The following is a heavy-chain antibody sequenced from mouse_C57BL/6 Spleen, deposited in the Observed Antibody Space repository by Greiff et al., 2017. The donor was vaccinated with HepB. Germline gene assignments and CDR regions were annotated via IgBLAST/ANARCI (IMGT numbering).Heavy chain of an antibody. V-gene: IGHV1-18*01. J-gene: IGHJ2*01. CDR3: ARSPYSNYEDYFDY. Sequence: EVQLQQSGPELVKPGASVKIPCKASGYTFTDYNMDWVKQSHGKSLEWIGDINPNNGGTIYNQKFKGKATLTVDKSSSTAYMELRSLTSEDTAVYYCARSPYSNYEDYFDYWGQGTTLTVSS. CDR2: INPNNGGT. CDR1: GYTFTDYN. D-gene: IGHD2-5*01.